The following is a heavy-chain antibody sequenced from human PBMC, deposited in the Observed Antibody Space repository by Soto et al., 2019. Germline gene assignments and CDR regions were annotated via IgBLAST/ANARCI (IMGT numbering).Heavy chain of an antibody. CDR2: IRGSGGST. J-gene: IGHJ4*02. D-gene: IGHD2-8*01. CDR1: EFTFSSYA. Sequence: ESLSLPCAASEFTFSSYALSWVRHAPGTGLDWVSAIRGSGGSTYYADSVKGRFTISRDNSKNTLYLQMNNLRGDGTAVYYCAGEYCANGVCYAYFDYWGQGALVTVSS. V-gene: IGHV3-23*01. CDR3: AGEYCANGVCYAYFDY.